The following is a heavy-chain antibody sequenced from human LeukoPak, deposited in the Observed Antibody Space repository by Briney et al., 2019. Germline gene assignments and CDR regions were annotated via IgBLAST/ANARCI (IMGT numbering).Heavy chain of an antibody. CDR1: GGSISSSSYY. V-gene: IGHV4-39*01. Sequence: SETLSLTCTVSGGSISSSSYYWGWIRQPPGKGLEWIGSIYYSGSTYYNPSLKSRVTISVHTSKNQFSLKLSSVTAADTAVYYCARHLTPPPGDSYGYLVGSFDPWGQGTLVTVSS. CDR3: ARHLTPPPGDSYGYLVGSFDP. J-gene: IGHJ5*02. D-gene: IGHD5-18*01. CDR2: IYYSGST.